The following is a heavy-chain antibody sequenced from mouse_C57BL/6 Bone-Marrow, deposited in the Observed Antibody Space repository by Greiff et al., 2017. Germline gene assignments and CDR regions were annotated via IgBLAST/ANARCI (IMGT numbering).Heavy chain of an antibody. Sequence: EVKLVESGASFVKPGGSLKISCAASGFTFRSYAMSWVRQTPEKRLEWVAYISSGGDYINYADTVKGRFTISRDNARNTLYLQMSSLKSEDTAMYYCTGPWYFDVWGTGTTVTVSS. CDR1: GFTFRSYA. CDR3: TGPWYFDV. CDR2: ISSGGDYI. J-gene: IGHJ1*03. V-gene: IGHV5-9-1*02.